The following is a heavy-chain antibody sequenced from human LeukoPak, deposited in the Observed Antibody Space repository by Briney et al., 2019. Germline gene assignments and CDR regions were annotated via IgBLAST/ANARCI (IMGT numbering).Heavy chain of an antibody. CDR1: GFTFSDHN. CDR2: IKSTSSTI. Sequence: PSVALRLSCVASGFTFSDHNMNWVRQAPGKGLEGVSYIKSTSSTIYYADSVKGRFTISRDNAKNSLYLQMNSLEDEDQAGYYCARDQYYYDSSGYPTWGWGPLVSVP. CDR3: ARDQYYYDSSGYPT. V-gene: IGHV3-48*02. D-gene: IGHD3-22*01. J-gene: IGHJ4*02.